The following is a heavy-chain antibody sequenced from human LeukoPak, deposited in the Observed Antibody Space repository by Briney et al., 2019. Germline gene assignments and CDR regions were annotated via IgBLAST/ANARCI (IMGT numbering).Heavy chain of an antibody. CDR3: ARILAVATKIDY. J-gene: IGHJ4*02. Sequence: PSETLSLTCTVSSGSISSSSYYWGWIRQPPGKGLEWIGSIYYSGSTYYNPSLKSRVTISVDTSKNQFSLKLSSVTAADTAVYYCARILAVATKIDYWGQGTLVTVSS. CDR2: IYYSGST. D-gene: IGHD6-19*01. CDR1: SGSISSSSYY. V-gene: IGHV4-39*01.